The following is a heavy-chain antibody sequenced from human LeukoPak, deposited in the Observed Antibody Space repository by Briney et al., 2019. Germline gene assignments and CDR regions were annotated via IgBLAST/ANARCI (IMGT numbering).Heavy chain of an antibody. V-gene: IGHV3-30-3*01. CDR1: GFTFSSYA. CDR2: IPYDGSNK. Sequence: GGSLRLSCAASGFTFSSYAMHWVRQAPGKGLEWVAVIPYDGSNKYYADSVKGRFTISRDNSKNTLYLQMNSLRAEDTAVYYCAREPAKDIRYFDYWGQGTLVTVSS. J-gene: IGHJ4*02. CDR3: AREPAKDIRYFDY. D-gene: IGHD5-12*01.